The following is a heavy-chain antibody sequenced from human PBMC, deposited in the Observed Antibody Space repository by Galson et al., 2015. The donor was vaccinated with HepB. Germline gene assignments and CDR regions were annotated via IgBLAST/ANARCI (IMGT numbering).Heavy chain of an antibody. D-gene: IGHD1-1*01. CDR3: ATQLTLPKPLDY. Sequence: SVKVSCKVSGNTVTDLSIHWVRQAPGQGLEWMGGFDPEDGETIYAQKFQGRVTMTEDTFEDTAYMELNSLRSDDTAVYYCATQLTLPKPLDYWGQGTLVTVSS. CDR2: FDPEDGET. J-gene: IGHJ4*02. V-gene: IGHV1-24*01. CDR1: GNTVTDLS.